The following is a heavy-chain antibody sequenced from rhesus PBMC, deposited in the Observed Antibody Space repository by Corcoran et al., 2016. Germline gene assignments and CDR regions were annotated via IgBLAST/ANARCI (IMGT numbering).Heavy chain of an antibody. V-gene: IGHV4-80*01. J-gene: IGHJ2*01. CDR3: ARAYSGSLYWYFDL. CDR1: GGSFSSYW. CDR2: INGNSGST. D-gene: IGHD6-25*01. Sequence: QVQLQESGPGLVKPSETLSLTCAVSGGSFSSYWWSWIRQPPGKGLEWIGEINGNSGSTNYNHSLKSRVTISKDASKNQFSLKLSSVAAADTAVYYCARAYSGSLYWYFDLWGPGTPITISS.